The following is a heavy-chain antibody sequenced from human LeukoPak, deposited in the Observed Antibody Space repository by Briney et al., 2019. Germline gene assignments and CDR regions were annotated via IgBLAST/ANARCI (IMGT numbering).Heavy chain of an antibody. Sequence: PGGSLRLSCAASGFTFSDYYMSWIRQAPGKGLECVSYISSSGSTIYYADSVKGRFTISRDNAKNSLYLQMNSLRAEDTAVYYCATWGSIAVAGHHYWGQGTLVTVSS. CDR1: GFTFSDYY. J-gene: IGHJ4*02. CDR3: ATWGSIAVAGHHY. CDR2: ISSSGSTI. D-gene: IGHD6-19*01. V-gene: IGHV3-11*04.